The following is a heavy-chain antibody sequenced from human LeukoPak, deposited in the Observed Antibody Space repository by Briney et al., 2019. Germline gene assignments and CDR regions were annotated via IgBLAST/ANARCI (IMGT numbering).Heavy chain of an antibody. Sequence: PGGSLRLSCAASGFTFSSYAMSWVRQAPGKGLEWVSAISGSGGSTYYADSVKGRFTISRDNSKNTLYLQMNSLRAEDTAVYYCAKGEAKGSGSYYNRHAEYFQHWGQGTLVTVSS. D-gene: IGHD3-10*01. J-gene: IGHJ1*01. CDR2: ISGSGGST. CDR3: AKGEAKGSGSYYNRHAEYFQH. V-gene: IGHV3-23*01. CDR1: GFTFSSYA.